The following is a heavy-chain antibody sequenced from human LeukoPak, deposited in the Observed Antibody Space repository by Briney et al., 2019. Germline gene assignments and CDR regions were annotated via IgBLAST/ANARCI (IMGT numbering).Heavy chain of an antibody. D-gene: IGHD3-10*01. CDR2: ISSSSSYI. V-gene: IGHV3-21*01. J-gene: IGHJ4*02. CDR1: GFTFSSYS. CDR3: ARDSGSGSYDY. Sequence: GGSLRLSCAASGFTFSSYSMNWVRHAPGKGLEWVSSISSSSSYIYYADSVKGRFTISRDNSKNTLYLQMGSLRAEDMAVYYCARDSGSGSYDYWGQGTLVTVSS.